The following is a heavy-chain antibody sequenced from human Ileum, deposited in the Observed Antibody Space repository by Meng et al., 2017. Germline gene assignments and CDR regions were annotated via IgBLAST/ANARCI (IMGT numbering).Heavy chain of an antibody. J-gene: IGHJ4*02. Sequence: EVQLVESGGGLVQPGGSLKLSCAASGFTFSDSAIHWVRQASGKGLEWVGRIRTKTDNYATAYGASLTGRLTISRDDSKNTAYLQMNSLKTDDTAVYYCARGRCGGDCSGFDYWGQGTLVTVSS. CDR2: IRTKTDNYAT. D-gene: IGHD2-21*02. CDR3: ARGRCGGDCSGFDY. V-gene: IGHV3-73*01. CDR1: GFTFSDSA.